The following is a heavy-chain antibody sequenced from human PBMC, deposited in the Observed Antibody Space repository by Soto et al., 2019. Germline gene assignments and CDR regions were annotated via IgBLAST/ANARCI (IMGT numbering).Heavy chain of an antibody. CDR1: GGSISSSGYY. V-gene: IGHV4-39*01. CDR3: ARQFSFYGDYGRYFDF. D-gene: IGHD4-17*01. CDR2: IYYSGGT. Sequence: SETLSLTCTVSGGSISSSGYYWGWIRQPPGKGLEWIGTIYYSGGTYYNPSLKSRVTISVDTSKNQFSLKLSSVTAADTAVYYCARQFSFYGDYGRYFDFCGQGTLVTVSS. J-gene: IGHJ4*02.